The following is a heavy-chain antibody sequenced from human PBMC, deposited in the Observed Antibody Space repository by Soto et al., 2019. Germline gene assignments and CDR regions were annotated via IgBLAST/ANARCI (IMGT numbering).Heavy chain of an antibody. D-gene: IGHD3-9*01. CDR3: ARDLDSYFDY. CDR2: ISYNGRSE. J-gene: IGHJ4*02. V-gene: IGHV3-33*01. Sequence: GGSLRLSCTVSGLTFSNYGMHWVRQAPGKGLEWVAVISYNGRSEDYADSVKGRFTISRDNSKNTLYLQMNSLRTEDTAIYYCARDLDSYFDYWGQGTLVAVSS. CDR1: GLTFSNYG.